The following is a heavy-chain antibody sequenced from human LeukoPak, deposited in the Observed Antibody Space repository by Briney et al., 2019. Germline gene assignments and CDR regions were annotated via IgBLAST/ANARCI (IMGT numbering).Heavy chain of an antibody. V-gene: IGHV1-8*03. J-gene: IGHJ3*02. Sequence: ASVKVSCKASGYTFTSYDINWVRQATGQGLEWMGWMNPNSGNTGYAQKFQGRVTITRNTSISTAYMELSSLRSEDTAVYYCARVCSTSCYYAFDIWGQGTMVTVSS. D-gene: IGHD2-2*01. CDR1: GYTFTSYD. CDR2: MNPNSGNT. CDR3: ARVCSTSCYYAFDI.